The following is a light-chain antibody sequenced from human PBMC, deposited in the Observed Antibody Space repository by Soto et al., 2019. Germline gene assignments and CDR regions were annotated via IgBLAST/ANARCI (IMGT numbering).Light chain of an antibody. J-gene: IGKJ1*01. Sequence: DIVMTQSPASLPLFWGARPAINSRSSQSVVYQSNNKTYLAWYQQKPGQPPKLLIYWASTRESGVPDRFSGSGSGTDFTLTISSLQAEDVAVYFCLQYYNTPRTFGQGTKVDIK. CDR1: QSVVYQSNNKTY. CDR2: WAS. V-gene: IGKV4-1*01. CDR3: LQYYNTPRT.